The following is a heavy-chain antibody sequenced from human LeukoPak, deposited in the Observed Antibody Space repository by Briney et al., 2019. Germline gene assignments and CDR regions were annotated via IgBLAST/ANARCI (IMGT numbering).Heavy chain of an antibody. CDR1: GFTVSSNY. CDR2: TYSGGST. D-gene: IGHD6-6*01. J-gene: IGHJ4*02. CDR3: ARFRKYSSSYFDY. Sequence: GGSLRLSCAASGFTVSSNYMSWVRQAPGKGLEWVSVTYSGGSTYYADSVKGRFTISRDNSKNTLYLQMNSLRAEDTAVYYCARFRKYSSSYFDYWGQGTLVTVSS. V-gene: IGHV3-53*01.